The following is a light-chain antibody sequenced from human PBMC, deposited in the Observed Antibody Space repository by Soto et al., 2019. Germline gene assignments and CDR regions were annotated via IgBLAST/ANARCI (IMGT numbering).Light chain of an antibody. Sequence: DIQMAQSPSTLSASVGDRVTITCRASQNIDSCLAWYQHKPGKAAKVLIYDASSLETGVPSRFSGSGSGTELSLTISSLRPDDFATYYCQQYDTYPLTFGQGTKVEIK. CDR1: QNIDSC. CDR2: DAS. V-gene: IGKV1-5*01. J-gene: IGKJ1*01. CDR3: QQYDTYPLT.